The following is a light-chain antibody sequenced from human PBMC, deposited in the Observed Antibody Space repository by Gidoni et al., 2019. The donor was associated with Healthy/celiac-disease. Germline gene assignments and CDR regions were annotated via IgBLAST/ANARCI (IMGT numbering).Light chain of an antibody. CDR1: QSIRNW. CDR3: QQYNSFRWT. J-gene: IGKJ1*01. V-gene: IGKV1-5*03. Sequence: DIQMTQSPSTLSASVGDRVTITCRASQSIRNWLAWYQQKPGKAPKLLSYKASSLESGVPSRFSGSGSGTEFTLTISSLQPDDFATYYCQQYNSFRWTFGQGTKVEIK. CDR2: KAS.